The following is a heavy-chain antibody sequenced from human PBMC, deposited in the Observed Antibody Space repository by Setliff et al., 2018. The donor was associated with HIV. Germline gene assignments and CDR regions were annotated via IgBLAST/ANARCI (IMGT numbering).Heavy chain of an antibody. CDR1: GFTVSNDY. V-gene: IGHV3-66*02. CDR2: IYGGGTT. D-gene: IGHD3-10*01. CDR3: ARELYREWDY. J-gene: IGHJ4*02. Sequence: GGSLRLSCAASGFTVSNDYMSWVRQAPGKGLEWVSVIYGGGTTHYADSVKGRFTISRDNSKNTVYLQMNSLRVEDTAVYYCARELYREWDYWGQGTLVTV.